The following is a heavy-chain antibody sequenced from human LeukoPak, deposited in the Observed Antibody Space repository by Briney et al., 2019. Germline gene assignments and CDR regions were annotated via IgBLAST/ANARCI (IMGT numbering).Heavy chain of an antibody. CDR2: IINSGRT. J-gene: IGHJ4*02. CDR1: GFTFSSYA. V-gene: IGHV4-34*01. CDR3: ARGVLVKVYAAFDH. D-gene: IGHD2-8*01. Sequence: PGGSLRLSCAASGFTFSSYAMSWVRQAPGKGLEWVAEIINSGRTNYNASLGSRVSLSVDTYKRQFSLELPSVAAADTAVYFCARGVLVKVYAAFDHWGQGTLVTVSS.